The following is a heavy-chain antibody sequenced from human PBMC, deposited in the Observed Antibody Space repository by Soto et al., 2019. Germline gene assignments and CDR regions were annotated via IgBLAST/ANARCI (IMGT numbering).Heavy chain of an antibody. CDR2: ISYDGSNK. Sequence: QVQLVESGGGVVQPGRSLRLSCAASGFTFSSYAMHWVRQAPGKGLEWVAVISYDGSNKYYADSVKGRFTISRDNSKNTLYLQMNSLRAEDTAVYYCARDLGIVATLQVWGQGTLVTVSS. CDR1: GFTFSSYA. V-gene: IGHV3-30-3*01. J-gene: IGHJ1*01. D-gene: IGHD5-12*01. CDR3: ARDLGIVATLQV.